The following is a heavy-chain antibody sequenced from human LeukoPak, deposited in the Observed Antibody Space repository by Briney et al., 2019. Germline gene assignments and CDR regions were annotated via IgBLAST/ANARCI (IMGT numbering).Heavy chain of an antibody. J-gene: IGHJ4*02. V-gene: IGHV3-21*01. D-gene: IGHD2-15*01. Sequence: PGGSLRLSCAASGFTFSSYSMNWVRQAPGKGLEWVSSISSSNSYIYYADSVKGRFTISRDNAKNSLYLQMNSLRAEDTAVYYCARVPSRYCSGGSCYEWGQGTLVTVSS. CDR2: ISSSNSYI. CDR3: ARVPSRYCSGGSCYE. CDR1: GFTFSSYS.